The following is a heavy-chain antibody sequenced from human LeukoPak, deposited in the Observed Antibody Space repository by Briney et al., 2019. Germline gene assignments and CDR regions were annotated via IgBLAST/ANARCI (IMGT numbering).Heavy chain of an antibody. CDR3: ASGRGSSSMEAFDI. CDR1: GYTFTGYY. Sequence: SVKVSCKASGYTFTGYYMHWVRQAPGQGLEWMGGFIPIFGTANYAQKFQGRVTITADESTSTAYMELSSLRSEDTAVYYCASGRGSSSMEAFDIWGQGTMVTVSS. CDR2: FIPIFGTA. D-gene: IGHD6-6*01. J-gene: IGHJ3*02. V-gene: IGHV1-69*13.